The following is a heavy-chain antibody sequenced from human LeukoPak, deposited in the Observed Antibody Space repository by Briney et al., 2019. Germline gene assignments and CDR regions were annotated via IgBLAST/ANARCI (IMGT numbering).Heavy chain of an antibody. CDR3: ARDDTRYYGSGSYYGFDY. D-gene: IGHD3-10*01. CDR2: IIPIFGTA. CDR1: GGTFSSYA. J-gene: IGHJ4*02. Sequence: ASVKVSCKASGGTFSSYAISWMRQAPGQGLEWMGGIIPIFGTANYAQKFQGRVTITADESTSTAYMELSSLRSEDTAVYYCARDDTRYYGSGSYYGFDYWGQGTLVTVSS. V-gene: IGHV1-69*13.